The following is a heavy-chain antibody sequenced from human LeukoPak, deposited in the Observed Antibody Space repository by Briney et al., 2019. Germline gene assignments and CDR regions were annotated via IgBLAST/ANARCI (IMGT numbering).Heavy chain of an antibody. CDR2: IYYSGST. Sequence: KTSETLSLTCTVSGGSISSYYWSWIRQPPGKGLEWIGYIYYSGSTNYNPSLKSRVTISVDTSKNQFSLKLSSVTAADTAVYYCARSSGLVPAAIGTYNWFDPWGQGTLVTVSS. J-gene: IGHJ5*02. V-gene: IGHV4-59*01. D-gene: IGHD2-2*01. CDR3: ARSSGLVPAAIGTYNWFDP. CDR1: GGSISSYY.